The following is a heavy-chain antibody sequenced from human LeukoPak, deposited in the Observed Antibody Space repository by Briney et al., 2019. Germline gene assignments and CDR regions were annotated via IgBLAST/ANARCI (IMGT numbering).Heavy chain of an antibody. CDR2: ISDSGGST. J-gene: IGHJ4*02. V-gene: IGHV3-23*01. D-gene: IGHD2-8*01. Sequence: QPGGSLSLSCEASGFTFSSYAMSWVRQAPGKGLEWVSSISDSGGSTFYADSVKGRFTISRDNSKNTLYLQMNSLRAEDTAIYFCAKRMGDYSGQGTLVTVSS. CDR1: GFTFSSYA. CDR3: AKRMGDY.